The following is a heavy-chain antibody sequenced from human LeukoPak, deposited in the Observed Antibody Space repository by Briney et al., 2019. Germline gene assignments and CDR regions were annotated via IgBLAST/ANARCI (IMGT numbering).Heavy chain of an antibody. Sequence: GGSLRLSCAASGFTFSNYAMSWVRQAPGKGLEWVSSISDSGGSTYYADSVKGRFTISRDNSKNTLYLQMNSLRAEDTAVYYCARNTLSGSYYWGIGPFDYWGQGTLVTVSS. J-gene: IGHJ4*02. CDR1: GFTFSNYA. CDR3: ARNTLSGSYYWGIGPFDY. CDR2: ISDSGGST. V-gene: IGHV3-23*01. D-gene: IGHD3-10*01.